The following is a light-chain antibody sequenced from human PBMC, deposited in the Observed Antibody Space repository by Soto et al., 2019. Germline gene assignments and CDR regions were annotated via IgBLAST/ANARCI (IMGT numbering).Light chain of an antibody. CDR3: QQLNRYPRT. J-gene: IGKJ1*01. CDR2: AAS. CDR1: QGISTY. V-gene: IGKV1-9*01. Sequence: DIQLTQSPSFLSASVGDRVTITCRASQGISTYFAWCQHKPGEAPNLLIYAASTLQSGVPSRFSGSGSGTEFTRTMSRRQGEDFTTYYCQQLNRYPRTFGQGTKVEIK.